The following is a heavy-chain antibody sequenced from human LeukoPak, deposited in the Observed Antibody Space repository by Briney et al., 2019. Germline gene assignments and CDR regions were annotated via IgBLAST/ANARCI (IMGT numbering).Heavy chain of an antibody. J-gene: IGHJ6*03. CDR3: AKVSRGIVAAMDV. CDR2: ISGSGGAT. V-gene: IGHV3-23*01. D-gene: IGHD6-25*01. Sequence: GGSLRLSCAASGFTFSSFAMSWVRQAPGKGLEWVPAISGSGGATYYADSVKGRFTISRDNSKNMLYLQMNSLRAEDTAVYYCAKVSRGIVAAMDVWGKGTTVTVSS. CDR1: GFTFSSFA.